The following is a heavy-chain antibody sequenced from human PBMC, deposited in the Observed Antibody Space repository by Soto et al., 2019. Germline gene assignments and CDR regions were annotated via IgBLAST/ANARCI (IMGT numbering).Heavy chain of an antibody. Sequence: GGSLRLSCAASGFTFSSYGMHWVRQAPGKGLEWVAVIWYDGSNKYYADSVKGRFTISRDNSKNTLYLQMNSLRAEDTAVYYCARDKHGKPHRYFDWFKYYFDYWGQGTLVTVSS. V-gene: IGHV3-33*01. CDR1: GFTFSSYG. CDR2: IWYDGSNK. J-gene: IGHJ4*02. D-gene: IGHD3-9*01. CDR3: ARDKHGKPHRYFDWFKYYFDY.